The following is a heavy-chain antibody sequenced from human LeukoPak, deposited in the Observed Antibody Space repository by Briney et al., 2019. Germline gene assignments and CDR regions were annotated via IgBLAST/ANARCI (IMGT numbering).Heavy chain of an antibody. V-gene: IGHV4-39*07. D-gene: IGHD2-15*01. CDR1: SDSISGNNYY. CDR2: IFYTGNT. CDR3: AGDPTCSGVRCYVPDYLGH. J-gene: IGHJ4*02. Sequence: PSETLSLTCTVSSDSISGNNYYWGWIRQPPGKGLEWIGIIFYTGNTYYNPSLKSRVTISVDTSKNQFSLRLSSVSAADTAVYYCAGDPTCSGVRCYVPDYLGHWGRGTLVTVPS.